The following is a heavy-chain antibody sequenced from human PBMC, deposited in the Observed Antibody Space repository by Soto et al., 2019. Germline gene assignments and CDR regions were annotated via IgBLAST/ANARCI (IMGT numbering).Heavy chain of an antibody. V-gene: IGHV1-24*01. CDR1: GYTLTELS. Sequence: ASVKVSCKVSGYTLTELSMHWVRQAPGKGLEWMGGFDPEDGETIYAQKFQGRVTMTEDTSTDTAYMELSSLRSEDTAVYYCATVDTAMEILDYWGQGTLVTVSS. D-gene: IGHD5-18*01. J-gene: IGHJ4*02. CDR3: ATVDTAMEILDY. CDR2: FDPEDGET.